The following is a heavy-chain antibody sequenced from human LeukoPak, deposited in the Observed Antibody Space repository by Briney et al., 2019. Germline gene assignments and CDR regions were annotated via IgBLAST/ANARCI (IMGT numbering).Heavy chain of an antibody. J-gene: IGHJ4*02. CDR1: GFTFSSYS. CDR2: ISSSSSYI. CDR3: ARDHPTVTTHIDC. V-gene: IGHV3-21*01. Sequence: GGSLRLSCAASGFTFSSYSMNWVRQAPGKGLEWVSSISSSSSYIYYADSVKGRFTISRDNAKNSLYLQMNSLRAEDTAVYYCARDHPTVTTHIDCWGQGTLVTVYS. D-gene: IGHD4-17*01.